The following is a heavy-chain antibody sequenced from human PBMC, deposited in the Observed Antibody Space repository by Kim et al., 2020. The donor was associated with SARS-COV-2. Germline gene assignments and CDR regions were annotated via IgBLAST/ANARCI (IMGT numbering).Heavy chain of an antibody. V-gene: IGHV3-43*02. CDR2: ISGDGGST. CDR3: AKDIGGRVYSSGWSLYYGMDV. Sequence: GGSLRLSCAASGFTFDDYAMHWVRQAPGKGLEWVSLISGDGGSTYYADSVKGRFTISRDNSKNSLYLQMNSLRTEDTALYYCAKDIGGRVYSSGWSLYYGMDVWGQGTTVTVSS. J-gene: IGHJ6*02. CDR1: GFTFDDYA. D-gene: IGHD6-19*01.